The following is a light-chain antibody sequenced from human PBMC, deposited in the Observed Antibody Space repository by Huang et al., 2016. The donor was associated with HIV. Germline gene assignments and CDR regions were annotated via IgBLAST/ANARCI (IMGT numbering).Light chain of an antibody. Sequence: DIVMTQSLLSLPVTPGEPASISCRSSQSLFHSNGYDYLDWYLQKPGQSPQLLIYLGSNRASGVPDRFTGSGSGTDFTLKISRVEAEDVGIYYCMQALQTPYTFGQGTKLNIK. CDR3: MQALQTPYT. V-gene: IGKV2-28*01. CDR2: LGS. CDR1: QSLFHSNGYDY. J-gene: IGKJ2*01.